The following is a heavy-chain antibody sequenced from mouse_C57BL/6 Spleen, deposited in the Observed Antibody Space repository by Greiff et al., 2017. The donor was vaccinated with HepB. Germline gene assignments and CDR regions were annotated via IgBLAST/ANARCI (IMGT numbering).Heavy chain of an antibody. CDR1: GYSITSGYY. J-gene: IGHJ2*01. D-gene: IGHD2-5*01. CDR2: ISYDGSN. CDR3: ARARYSNYYFDY. V-gene: IGHV3-6*01. Sequence: EVQLKESGPGLVKPSQSLSLTCSVTGYSITSGYYWNWIRQFPGNKLEWMGYISYDGSNNYNPSLKNRISITRDTSKNQFFLKLNSVTTEDTATYYCARARYSNYYFDYWGQGTTLTVSS.